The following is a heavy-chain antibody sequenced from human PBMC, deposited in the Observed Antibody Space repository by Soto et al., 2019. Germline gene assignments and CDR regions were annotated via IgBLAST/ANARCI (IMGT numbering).Heavy chain of an antibody. CDR3: ARAAPSTYGSYDF. Sequence: QVQLQQWGAGLLKPSETLSLTCAVYGGSFRGYYWSWIRQPPGKGLEWIGEINHSGSTNYNPSLTSRVTISVDTSKNQFSLKLSSVTAADTAVYYCARAAPSTYGSYDFWGQGTLVTVSS. D-gene: IGHD5-12*01. CDR1: GGSFRGYY. CDR2: INHSGST. V-gene: IGHV4-34*01. J-gene: IGHJ4*02.